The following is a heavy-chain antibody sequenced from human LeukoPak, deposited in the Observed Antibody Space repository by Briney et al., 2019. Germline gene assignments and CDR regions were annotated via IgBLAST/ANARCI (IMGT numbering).Heavy chain of an antibody. V-gene: IGHV4-30-2*01. J-gene: IGHJ3*02. D-gene: IGHD5-18*01. CDR1: GGSISSGGYY. CDR3: ARHRGYSYGYDAFDI. CDR2: IYHSGST. Sequence: PSQILSLTCTVSGGSISSGGYYWSWIRQPPGKGLEWIGYIYHSGSTYYNPSLKSRVTISVDRSKNQFSLKLSSVTAADTAVYYCARHRGYSYGYDAFDIWGQGTMVTVSS.